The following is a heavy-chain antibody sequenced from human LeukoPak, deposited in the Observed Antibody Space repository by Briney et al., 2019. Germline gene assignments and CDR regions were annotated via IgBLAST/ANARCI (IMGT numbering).Heavy chain of an antibody. Sequence: GGGLRLSCAASGVSSCSYAMSRVGQAPGKGLEWVSATIGSGGSTYYADAAKGGFTISRDNSKNTLYLQMNSLRAEETAVYYCAKAIAASARPSWFDTCGQRALGTVSS. CDR2: TIGSGGST. J-gene: IGHJ5*02. D-gene: IGHD6-13*01. CDR3: AKAIAASARPSWFDT. CDR1: GVSSCSYA. V-gene: IGHV3-23*01.